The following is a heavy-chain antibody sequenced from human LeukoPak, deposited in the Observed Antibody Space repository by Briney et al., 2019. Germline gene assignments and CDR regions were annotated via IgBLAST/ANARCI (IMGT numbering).Heavy chain of an antibody. CDR3: ARDLWDWNYEYYFDY. Sequence: EASVKVSCKASGYTFTSYGISWVRQTPGQGLEWMGWISAYNGNTNYAQKLQGRVTMTTDTSTSTAYMELRSLRSDDTAVYYCARDLWDWNYEYYFDYWGQGTLVTVSS. J-gene: IGHJ4*02. CDR1: GYTFTSYG. V-gene: IGHV1-18*01. D-gene: IGHD1-7*01. CDR2: ISAYNGNT.